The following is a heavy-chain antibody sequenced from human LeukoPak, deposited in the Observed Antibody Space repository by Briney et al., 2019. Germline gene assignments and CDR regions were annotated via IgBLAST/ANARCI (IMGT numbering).Heavy chain of an antibody. CDR1: GFTFSSYS. D-gene: IGHD3-16*02. V-gene: IGHV3-21*01. Sequence: GGSLRLSCAASGFTFSSYSMNWVRQAPGKGLEWVTSISSSSSYIYYADSVKGRFTISRDNAKNSLYLQMNSLRAEDTAVYYCARAGLGELSLSDAFDIWGQGTMVTVSS. CDR2: ISSSSSYI. J-gene: IGHJ3*02. CDR3: ARAGLGELSLSDAFDI.